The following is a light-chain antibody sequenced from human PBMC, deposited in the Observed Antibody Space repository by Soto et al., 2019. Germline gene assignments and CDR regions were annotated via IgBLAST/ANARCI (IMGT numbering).Light chain of an antibody. J-gene: IGLJ1*01. CDR1: SSNIGAGYD. V-gene: IGLV1-40*01. CDR2: GNS. Sequence: QLVLAQPPSVSGAPGQKVTISCTGSSSNIGAGYDLHWYQQLPGTAPKLLLYGNSNRPSGVPDRFSGSKSGTSASLAITGLQAADEADYYCQSYDSSLSAYVFGTGTKVTVL. CDR3: QSYDSSLSAYV.